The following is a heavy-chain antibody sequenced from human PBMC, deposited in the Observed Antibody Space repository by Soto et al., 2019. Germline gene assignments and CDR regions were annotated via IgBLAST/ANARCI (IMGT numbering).Heavy chain of an antibody. V-gene: IGHV1-2*04. CDR2: INPNSGGT. D-gene: IGHD5-18*01. CDR1: GYTFTGYY. Sequence: ASVKVSCKASGYTFTGYYMHWVRQAPGQGLEWMGWINPNSGGTNYAQKFQGWVTMTRDTSISTAYMELSRLRSDDTAVYYCARGARHSYGQPYFTFWGQGTLVTVSS. J-gene: IGHJ4*02. CDR3: ARGARHSYGQPYFTF.